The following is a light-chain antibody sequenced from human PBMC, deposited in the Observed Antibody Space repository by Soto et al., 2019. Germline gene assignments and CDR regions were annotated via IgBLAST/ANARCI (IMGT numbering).Light chain of an antibody. CDR3: QQYGSSPST. V-gene: IGKV3-20*01. CDR1: QSVSSSY. CDR2: GAS. Sequence: EIALTQSPGTLSLSPGERVTLSCRASQSVSSSYLAWYQQKPGQAPRLLIYGASSRATGIPDRFSGSGSGTDFTLTISRLEPEDFAVYYCQQYGSSPSTFGPGTKVDIK. J-gene: IGKJ3*01.